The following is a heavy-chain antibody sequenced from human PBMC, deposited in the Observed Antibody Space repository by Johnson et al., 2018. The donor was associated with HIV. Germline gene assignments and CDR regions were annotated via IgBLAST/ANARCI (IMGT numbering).Heavy chain of an antibody. D-gene: IGHD3-10*01. CDR3: AKKELGFWDAIDAFDI. Sequence: QVQLVESGGGVVQPGRSLRLSCAASGFTFSSYPMHWVRQAPGKGLEWVAFIRYDGSNKYYADSVKGRITISRDNSKNTLYLQMNSLRAEETAVYYCAKKELGFWDAIDAFDIWGQGTMVTVSS. CDR1: GFTFSSYP. CDR2: IRYDGSNK. V-gene: IGHV3-30*02. J-gene: IGHJ3*02.